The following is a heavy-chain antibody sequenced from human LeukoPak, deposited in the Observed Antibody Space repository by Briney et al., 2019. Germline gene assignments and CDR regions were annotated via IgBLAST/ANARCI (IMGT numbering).Heavy chain of an antibody. V-gene: IGHV3-30*02. CDR3: ARDGLDRSTSGWGHHMDV. J-gene: IGHJ6*03. D-gene: IGHD3-16*01. Sequence: PGGSLRLSCAASGFTFTSYGMHWVRQTPGKGLEWVAFIRYDGSNKYYADSVKGRFTISRDNAKNTLNLQMNSLRAEDTAVYYCARDGLDRSTSGWGHHMDVWGKGTTVTVSS. CDR2: IRYDGSNK. CDR1: GFTFTSYG.